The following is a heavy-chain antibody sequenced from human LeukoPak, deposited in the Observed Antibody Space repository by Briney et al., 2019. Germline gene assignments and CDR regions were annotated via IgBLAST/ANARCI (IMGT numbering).Heavy chain of an antibody. CDR1: GIRFDRCA. V-gene: IGHV3-23*01. Sequence: GGSLRLSCAASGIRFDRCAMTWVRQAPGKGLEWVSAISYSGSSPYYGDSVKGRFTISRDNSKNTVYLQMNSLRDEDTALYYCAKDSSVLPNALDLWGQGTMVTVSS. D-gene: IGHD4/OR15-4a*01. CDR2: ISYSGSSP. J-gene: IGHJ3*01. CDR3: AKDSSVLPNALDL.